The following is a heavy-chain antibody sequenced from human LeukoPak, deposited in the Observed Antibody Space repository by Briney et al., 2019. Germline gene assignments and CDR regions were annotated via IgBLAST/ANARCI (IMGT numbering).Heavy chain of an antibody. CDR1: GGSISSYY. Sequence: SETLSLTCTVSGGSISSYYWNWIRQPPGKGLEWIGYIYYGGSTNYNPSLKSRVSISVNTSKNQFSPKLSSVTAADTAVYYCARGDPISPWGQGTLVTVSS. CDR2: IYYGGST. J-gene: IGHJ5*02. CDR3: ARGDPISP. V-gene: IGHV4-59*01. D-gene: IGHD3-3*02.